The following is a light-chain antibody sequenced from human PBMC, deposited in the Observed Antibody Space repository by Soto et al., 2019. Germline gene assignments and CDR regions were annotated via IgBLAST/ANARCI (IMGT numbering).Light chain of an antibody. J-gene: IGKJ5*01. CDR2: EVS. Sequence: DVVMTQTPLSLSVAPGQPASISCKSSQSLLHITGETFLFWYLXKPGQSSQLXIYEVSTRVSGVPDRFSGSGSGTDVTLEISRVETDDVAIYDCMQSTQLPPTFGQGTRLEIK. CDR3: MQSTQLPPT. CDR1: QSLLHITGETF. V-gene: IGKV2D-29*02.